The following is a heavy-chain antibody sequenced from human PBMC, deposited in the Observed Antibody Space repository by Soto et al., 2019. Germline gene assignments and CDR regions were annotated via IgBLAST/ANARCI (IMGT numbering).Heavy chain of an antibody. CDR2: ISSSSSYI. CDR1: GFTFSSYS. Sequence: GGSLRLSCAASGFTFSSYSMNWVRQAPGKGLEWVSSISSSSSYIYYADSVKGRFTISRDNAKNSLYLQMNSLGAEDTAVYYCAREVGVYYYYGMDVWGQGTTVTVSS. V-gene: IGHV3-21*01. D-gene: IGHD3-16*01. CDR3: AREVGVYYYYGMDV. J-gene: IGHJ6*02.